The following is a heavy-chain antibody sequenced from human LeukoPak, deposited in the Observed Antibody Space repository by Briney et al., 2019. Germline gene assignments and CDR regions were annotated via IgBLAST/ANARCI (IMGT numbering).Heavy chain of an antibody. D-gene: IGHD5-12*01. V-gene: IGHV3-7*03. CDR3: AREKARQYSGYDPRDRLFDY. J-gene: IGHJ4*02. CDR2: IKQDGSEK. CDR1: GFTFSSYW. Sequence: PGGSLRLSCAASGFTFSSYWMSWVRQAPGKGLEWVANIKQDGSEKYYVDSVKGRFTISRDNAKNSLYLQMNSLRAEDTAVYYCAREKARQYSGYDPRDRLFDYWGQGTLVTVSS.